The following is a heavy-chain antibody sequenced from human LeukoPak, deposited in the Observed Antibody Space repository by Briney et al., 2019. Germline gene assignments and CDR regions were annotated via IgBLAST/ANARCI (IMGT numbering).Heavy chain of an antibody. Sequence: GGSLRLSCAASGFSFDSFAMTWVRQAPGKGLEWVSGISGSGGSTYYADSVKGRFTISRDNFKNTVHLQMNSPRAEDTAVYYCAKDATPYYWGQGTLVTVSS. CDR2: ISGSGGST. CDR3: AKDATPYY. V-gene: IGHV3-23*01. J-gene: IGHJ4*02. CDR1: GFSFDSFA. D-gene: IGHD1-26*01.